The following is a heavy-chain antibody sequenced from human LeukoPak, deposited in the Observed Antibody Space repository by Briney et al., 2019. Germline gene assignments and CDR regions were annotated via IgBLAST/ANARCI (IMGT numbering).Heavy chain of an antibody. CDR1: GGSISSGSYY. J-gene: IGHJ4*02. V-gene: IGHV4-61*02. CDR2: IYTSGST. Sequence: PSETLSLTCTVSGGSISSGSYYWSWIRQPAGKGLEWIGRIYTSGSTNYNPSLKSRVTISVDTSKNQFSLKLSSVTAADTAVYYCARLEWIQLWSALNYWGQGTLVTVSS. D-gene: IGHD5-18*01. CDR3: ARLEWIQLWSALNY.